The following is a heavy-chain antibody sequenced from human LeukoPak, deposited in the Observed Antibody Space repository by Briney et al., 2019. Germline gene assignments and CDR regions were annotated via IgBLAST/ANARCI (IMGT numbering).Heavy chain of an antibody. V-gene: IGHV4-34*01. D-gene: IGHD3/OR15-3a*01. CDR2: INHSGSA. J-gene: IGHJ4*02. Sequence: SETLSLTCAVYGGSFSDYYWSWVRQPPGKGLEWIAEINHSGSAKYNPSLKSRVTMSVDTSKNQFSLRLTSVTAADTAVYYCARGARTGYYTFDHWGQGTLITVSS. CDR3: ARGARTGYYTFDH. CDR1: GGSFSDYY.